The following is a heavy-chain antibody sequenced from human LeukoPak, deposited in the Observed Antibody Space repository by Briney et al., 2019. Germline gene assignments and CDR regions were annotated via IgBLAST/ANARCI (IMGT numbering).Heavy chain of an antibody. Sequence: GASVKVSCKASGYIFTGYNMHWVRQAPGQGLEWMGWINPNSGDTNYAQKFLGRVTMTRDTSISTAYMELNRLRSDDTAVYYCARADYYGSFYYYYYMDVWGKGTTVTVSS. CDR3: ARADYYGSFYYYYYMDV. CDR1: GYIFTGYN. D-gene: IGHD3-10*01. V-gene: IGHV1-2*02. CDR2: INPNSGDT. J-gene: IGHJ6*03.